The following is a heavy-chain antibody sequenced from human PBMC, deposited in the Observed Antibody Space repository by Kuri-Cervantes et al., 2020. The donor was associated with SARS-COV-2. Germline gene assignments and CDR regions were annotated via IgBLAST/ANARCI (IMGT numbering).Heavy chain of an antibody. J-gene: IGHJ5*02. CDR2: IYPGDPDT. D-gene: IGHD6-13*01. CDR1: GYSFTSYW. CDR3: ARHGERAQQQLDAGNWFDP. Sequence: GGSLRLSCKGSGYSFTSYWIGWVRQMPGKGLEWMGIIYPGDPDTRYSPSFQGQVTISADKSISTAYLQWSSLKASDTAMYYCARHGERAQQQLDAGNWFDPWGQGTLVTVSS. V-gene: IGHV5-51*01.